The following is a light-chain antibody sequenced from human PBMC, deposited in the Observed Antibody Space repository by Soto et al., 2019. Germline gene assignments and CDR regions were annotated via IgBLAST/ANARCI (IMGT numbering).Light chain of an antibody. V-gene: IGKV3D-20*01. Sequence: EIVSTQSPGTLALSPGERASLSCGASQTVGSTYVSWYQQKPGLAPRLPIYDACSRATAIPGRFSGSGSGTDFTLTISRLEPEVFAVYYCQHYGSSPWTFGPGTKVEL. CDR1: QTVGSTY. J-gene: IGKJ1*01. CDR3: QHYGSSPWT. CDR2: DAC.